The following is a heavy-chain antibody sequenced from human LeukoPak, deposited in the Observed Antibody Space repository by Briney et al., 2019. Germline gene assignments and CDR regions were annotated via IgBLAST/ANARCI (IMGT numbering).Heavy chain of an antibody. CDR1: RFTFSSYG. J-gene: IGHJ3*02. D-gene: IGHD6-6*01. CDR3: ASSTGDKYSSSWGAFDI. Sequence: PGGSLRLSCAGSRFTFSSYGMHWVRQAPGKGLEWVAFIRYDGSNKYYADSVKGRFTISRDNSKNTLYLQMNSLRAEDTAVYYCASSTGDKYSSSWGAFDIWGQGTMVTVSS. CDR2: IRYDGSNK. V-gene: IGHV3-30*02.